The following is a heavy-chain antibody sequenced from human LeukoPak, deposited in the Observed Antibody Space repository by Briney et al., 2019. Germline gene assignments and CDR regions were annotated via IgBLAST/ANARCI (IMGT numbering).Heavy chain of an antibody. CDR3: AREGTSGTHLNWFDP. CDR2: IYYSGST. CDR1: GGSLSSYY. D-gene: IGHD1-1*01. J-gene: IGHJ5*02. Sequence: SDTLSLTCTVSGGSLSSYYWSWIRQPPGKGLEWIGYIYYSGSTNYNPSLKSRVTISIDTSKNQFSLKLSSVTAADTAVYYCAREGTSGTHLNWFDPWGQGTLVTVSS. V-gene: IGHV4-59*01.